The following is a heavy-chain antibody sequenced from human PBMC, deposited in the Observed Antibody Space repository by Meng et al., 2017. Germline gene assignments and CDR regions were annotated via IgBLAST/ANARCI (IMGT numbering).Heavy chain of an antibody. CDR3: ARHRDGYNTKSHAFDI. J-gene: IGHJ3*02. V-gene: IGHV5-51*01. CDR1: GYSFTSYW. Sequence: GESLKISCKGSGYSFTSYWIGWVRQMPGKGLEWMGIIYPGDSDTRYSPSFQGQVTISADKSISTAYLQWSSLKASDTAMYYCARHRDGYNTKSHAFDIWGQGIMVTVSS. D-gene: IGHD5-24*01. CDR2: IYPGDSDT.